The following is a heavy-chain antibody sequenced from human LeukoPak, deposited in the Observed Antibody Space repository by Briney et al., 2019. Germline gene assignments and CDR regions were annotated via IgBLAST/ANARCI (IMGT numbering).Heavy chain of an antibody. V-gene: IGHV3-48*01. J-gene: IGHJ4*02. CDR2: ICSSSSTI. Sequence: GGSLRLSSAHPGFTFSSYSMSSGRQAPRERLEWVSYICSSSSTIYYADSVKGRFTISRDNAKNSLYLQMNSLRAEDTAVYYCARGLYGDYVLDYWGQGTLVTVSS. CDR1: GFTFSSYS. CDR3: ARGLYGDYVLDY. D-gene: IGHD4-17*01.